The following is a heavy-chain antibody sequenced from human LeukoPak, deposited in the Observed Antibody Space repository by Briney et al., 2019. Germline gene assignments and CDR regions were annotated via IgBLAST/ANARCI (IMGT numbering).Heavy chain of an antibody. J-gene: IGHJ6*03. CDR3: AKDYGDYEPGRHHYYYYYMDV. D-gene: IGHD4-17*01. CDR2: IRYDGSNK. CDR1: GFTFSSYG. Sequence: PGGSLRLSCAASGFTFSSYGMHWVRQAPGKGLEWVAFIRYDGSNKYYADSVKGRFTISRDNSKNPLYLQMNSLRAEDTAVYYCAKDYGDYEPGRHHYYYYYMDVWGKGTTVTVSS. V-gene: IGHV3-30*02.